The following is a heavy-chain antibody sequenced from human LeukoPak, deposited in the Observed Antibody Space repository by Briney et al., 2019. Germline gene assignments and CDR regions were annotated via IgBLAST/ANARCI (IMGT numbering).Heavy chain of an antibody. CDR1: GYTFTGYY. CDR3: ARDARSIAARLGVSDY. J-gene: IGHJ4*02. CDR2: INPNSGGT. V-gene: IGHV1-2*02. Sequence: VASVKVSCKDSGYTFTGYYMHWVRQAPGQGLEWMGWINPNSGGTNYAQKFQGRVTMTRDTSISTAYMELSRLRSDDTAVYYCARDARSIAARLGVSDYWGQGTLVTVSP. D-gene: IGHD6-6*01.